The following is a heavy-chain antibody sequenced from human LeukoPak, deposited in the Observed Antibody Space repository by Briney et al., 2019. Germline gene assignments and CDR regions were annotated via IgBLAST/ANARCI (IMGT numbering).Heavy chain of an antibody. V-gene: IGHV3-23*01. D-gene: IGHD1-14*01. J-gene: IGHJ6*03. CDR3: AKDGTSLYSYYYYNMDV. Sequence: GGSLRPSCAASGFTFNSYAMSWVRQAPGKGLEWVSAISGSGGSTYYADSVKGRFTISRDNSKNALYLQMNSLRAEDTAVYYCAKDGTSLYSYYYYNMDVWGKGTTVTVSS. CDR1: GFTFNSYA. CDR2: ISGSGGST.